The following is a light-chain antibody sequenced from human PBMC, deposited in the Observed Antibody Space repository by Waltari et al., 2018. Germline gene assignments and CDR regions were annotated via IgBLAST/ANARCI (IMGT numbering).Light chain of an antibody. J-gene: IGKJ2*01. Sequence: EIVMTQSPVTMSVSPGEGVTLSCTASESVGTAVAWYRHKPGQPPRLLIYFGSTRATCVPARISGSGSGTDFSLTISSLESEDFAFYYCQQSRQWPRRTFGQGTKLE. CDR3: QQSRQWPRRT. CDR1: ESVGTA. V-gene: IGKV3D-15*01. CDR2: FGS.